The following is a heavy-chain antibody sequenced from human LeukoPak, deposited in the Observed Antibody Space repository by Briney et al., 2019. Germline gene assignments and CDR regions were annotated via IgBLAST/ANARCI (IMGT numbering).Heavy chain of an antibody. CDR2: INPNSGGT. D-gene: IGHD3-10*01. CDR3: ARTTVRGNWFDP. J-gene: IGHJ5*02. Sequence: ASVKVSCKAYGYTFTGYYMHWVRQAPGQGLEWMGWINPNSGGTNYAQKFQGRVTMTRDTSISTAYMELSRLRSDDTAVYYCARTTVRGNWFDPWGQGTLVTVSS. V-gene: IGHV1-2*02. CDR1: GYTFTGYY.